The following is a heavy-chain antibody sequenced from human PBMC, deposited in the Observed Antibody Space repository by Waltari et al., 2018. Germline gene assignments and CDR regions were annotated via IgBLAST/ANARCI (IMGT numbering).Heavy chain of an antibody. D-gene: IGHD3-16*01. CDR3: ANIRGYCLDY. Sequence: EVQLVESGGGLLQPGGSLRLSCAASEFTFSNYAMSWVRQAPGKGLEWVSSITSTGGNTYYAGSVKGRFTISRDNSKNTLYMQMISLRPEDTAVYYCANIRGYCLDYWGQGTLVTVSS. CDR2: ITSTGGNT. CDR1: EFTFSNYA. J-gene: IGHJ4*02. V-gene: IGHV3-23*04.